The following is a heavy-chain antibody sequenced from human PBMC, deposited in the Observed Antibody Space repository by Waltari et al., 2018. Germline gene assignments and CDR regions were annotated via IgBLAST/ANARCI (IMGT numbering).Heavy chain of an antibody. J-gene: IGHJ5*02. CDR3: GRYSTYPDVCLDP. CDR2: VYYSGAA. V-gene: IGHV4-39*07. CDR1: GGSIRTSRYY. D-gene: IGHD3-16*02. Sequence: QLQLQESGPGLVKPSETLSLTCTVSGGSIRTSRYYWGWIRQPPGKGLEWIGSVYYSGAAYYSPSLKRRVTLLVDTSKNQFSLTLSSVTVADTAVYYCGRYSTYPDVCLDPWGQGTLVTVSP.